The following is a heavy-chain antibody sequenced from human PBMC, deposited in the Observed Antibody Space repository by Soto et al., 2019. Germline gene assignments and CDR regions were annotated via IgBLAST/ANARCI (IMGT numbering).Heavy chain of an antibody. CDR2: ISGSCGST. D-gene: IGHD1-26*01. CDR1: GFTFSSYS. CDR3: AKVTVAATGRLEH. J-gene: IGHJ4*02. V-gene: IGHV3-23*01. Sequence: PWESXSLACSFSGFTFSSYSMRLVGHAPGKGRAWVSAISGSCGSTYYADSVKGRFTISRDNSKNTFYLQMNSLRAEDTALYYCAKVTVAATGRLEHWGQGTLVNLSS.